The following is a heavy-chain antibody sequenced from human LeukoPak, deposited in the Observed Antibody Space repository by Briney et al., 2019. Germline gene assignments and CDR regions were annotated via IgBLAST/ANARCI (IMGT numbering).Heavy chain of an antibody. V-gene: IGHV2-5*02. D-gene: IGHD2-21*01. CDR3: AHNSAYSGEYFQH. CDR2: IYWDDDE. Sequence: KESGPTLVKPTQTLTLTCTVPGFSLSTSGVGVGWIRQPPGKALEWLALIYWDDDERYSPSLKSRLTIIKDTSRNQVVLKMSNMDPVDTATYYCAHNSAYSGEYFQHWGQGTLVTVSS. CDR1: GFSLSTSGVG. J-gene: IGHJ1*01.